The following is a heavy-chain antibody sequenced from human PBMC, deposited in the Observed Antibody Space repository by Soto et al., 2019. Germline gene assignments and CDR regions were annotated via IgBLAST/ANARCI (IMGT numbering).Heavy chain of an antibody. D-gene: IGHD3-9*01. CDR2: ISSSSSYT. CDR3: ARGADILTGSDAFDI. J-gene: IGHJ3*02. Sequence: QVQLVESGGGLVKPGGSLRLSCAASGFTFSDYYMSWIRQAPGKGLEWVSYISSSSSYTNYADSVKGRFTISRDNAKNSLYLQMNSLRAEDTAVYYCARGADILTGSDAFDIWGQGTMVTVSS. CDR1: GFTFSDYY. V-gene: IGHV3-11*05.